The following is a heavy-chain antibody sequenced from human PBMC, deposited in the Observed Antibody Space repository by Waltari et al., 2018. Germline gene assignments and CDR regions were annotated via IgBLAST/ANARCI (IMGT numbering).Heavy chain of an antibody. CDR1: GYSFTSYW. CDR2: IYPDDSGT. Sequence: EVQLEQSGAEVKKPGESLKISCKGSGYSFTSYWIAWVRQKPGKGLEWMGIIYPDDSGTRYSPSFQGQVNISVDKSINPAYLQWTSLKASDTAIYYCAKHPKYFNGGHWFDPWGQGTLVTVS. CDR3: AKHPKYFNGGHWFDP. J-gene: IGHJ5*02. D-gene: IGHD3-10*01. V-gene: IGHV5-51*01.